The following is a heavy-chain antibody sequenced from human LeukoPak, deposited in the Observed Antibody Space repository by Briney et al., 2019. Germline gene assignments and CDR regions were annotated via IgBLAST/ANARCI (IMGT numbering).Heavy chain of an antibody. Sequence: PGGSLRLSCAASGFTFSSYWMHWVRQAPGKGLVWVSRINSDGRSTNYADSVKGRFTISRDNAKNSLYLQMNSLRAEDTAVYYCARDPGYCSGGSCQYYYYYYMDVWGKGTTVTVSS. D-gene: IGHD2-15*01. CDR3: ARDPGYCSGGSCQYYYYYYMDV. CDR1: GFTFSSYW. V-gene: IGHV3-74*01. CDR2: INSDGRST. J-gene: IGHJ6*03.